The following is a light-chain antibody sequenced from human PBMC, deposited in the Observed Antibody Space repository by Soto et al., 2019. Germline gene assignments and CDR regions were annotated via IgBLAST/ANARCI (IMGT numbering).Light chain of an antibody. CDR3: QQRSNWPPIT. CDR1: QSISTF. Sequence: ELVMTQSPATLSVAPGERATLSCRASQSISTFLAWYQQKPGQAPRLLIYGASNRAAGIPARFSGSGSGTDFTLTISSLGPEDFAVYYCQQRSNWPPITFGQGTRLEIK. CDR2: GAS. J-gene: IGKJ5*01. V-gene: IGKV3-11*01.